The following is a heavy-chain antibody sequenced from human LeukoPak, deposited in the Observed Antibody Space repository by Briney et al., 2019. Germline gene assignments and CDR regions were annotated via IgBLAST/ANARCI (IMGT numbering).Heavy chain of an antibody. Sequence: GGSLRLSCAASGFTFSSYEMNWVRQAPGKGLEWVAVISYDGSNKYYADSVKGRFTISRDNSKNTLYLQMNSLRAEDTAVYYCARGVVPGPGYGMDVWGQGTTVTVSS. CDR1: GFTFSSYE. CDR3: ARGVVPGPGYGMDV. V-gene: IGHV3-30-3*01. J-gene: IGHJ6*02. CDR2: ISYDGSNK. D-gene: IGHD2-2*01.